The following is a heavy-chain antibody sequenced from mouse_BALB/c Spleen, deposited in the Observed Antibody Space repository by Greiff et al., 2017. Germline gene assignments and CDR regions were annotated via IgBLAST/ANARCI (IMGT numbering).Heavy chain of an antibody. CDR3: ARYGSSYFDY. Sequence: DVQLQESGPGLVKPSQSLSLTCTVTGYSITSDYAWNWIRQFPGNLLEWMGYISYSGSTSYNPSLKSRISITRDTSKNQFFLQLNSVTTEDTATYYCARYGSSYFDYWGQGTTLTVSS. CDR2: ISYSGST. J-gene: IGHJ2*01. D-gene: IGHD1-1*01. CDR1: GYSITSDYA. V-gene: IGHV3-2*02.